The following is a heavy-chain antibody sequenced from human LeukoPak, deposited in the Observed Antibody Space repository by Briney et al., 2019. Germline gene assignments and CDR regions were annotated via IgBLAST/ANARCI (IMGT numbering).Heavy chain of an antibody. CDR3: ARDHGLDSSSWHGYYFDY. Sequence: GGSLRLSCAASGFSFSNYGMHWVRQAPGRGLEWVAAISYDGGDKNYADSVKGRFTSSRDNSKDTLSLQMNSVRAEDTVVYSCARDHGLDSSSWHGYYFDYWGQGTLVTVSS. D-gene: IGHD6-13*01. J-gene: IGHJ4*02. V-gene: IGHV3-30*03. CDR2: ISYDGGDK. CDR1: GFSFSNYG.